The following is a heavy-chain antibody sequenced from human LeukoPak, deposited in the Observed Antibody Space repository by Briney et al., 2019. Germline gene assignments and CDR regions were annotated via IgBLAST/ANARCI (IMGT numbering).Heavy chain of an antibody. J-gene: IGHJ4*02. CDR1: GFTFSGYA. Sequence: PGGSLRLSCAASGFTFSGYAMSWVRQAPGKGLEWVSAISGSGGSTYYADSVKGRFTISRDNSKNTLYLQMNRLRAEDTAVYYCAKDSKQWLAKADFDYWGQGILVTVSS. CDR3: AKDSKQWLAKADFDY. V-gene: IGHV3-23*01. D-gene: IGHD6-19*01. CDR2: ISGSGGST.